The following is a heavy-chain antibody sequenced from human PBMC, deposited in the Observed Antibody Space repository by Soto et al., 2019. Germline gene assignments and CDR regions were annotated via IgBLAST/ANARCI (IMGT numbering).Heavy chain of an antibody. CDR3: ARHWSPIYCSGGSCYSFMHY. Sequence: GESLKISCKGSGYSFTSYWISWVRQMPGKGLEWMGRIDPSDSYTNYSPSFQGHVTISADKSISTAYLQWSSLKASDTAMYYCARHWSPIYCSGGSCYSFMHYWRQGTLVTVSS. V-gene: IGHV5-10-1*01. D-gene: IGHD2-15*01. J-gene: IGHJ4*02. CDR2: IDPSDSYT. CDR1: GYSFTSYW.